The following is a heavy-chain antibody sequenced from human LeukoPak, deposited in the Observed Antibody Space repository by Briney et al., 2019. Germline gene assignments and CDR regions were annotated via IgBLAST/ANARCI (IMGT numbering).Heavy chain of an antibody. V-gene: IGHV1-69*13. CDR1: GGTFSSYA. D-gene: IGHD5/OR15-5a*01. CDR2: IIPIFGTA. CDR3: ARGGLRHFISNWFDP. Sequence: GASVKVSCKASGGTFSSYAISWVRQAPGQGLEWMGGIIPIFGTANYAQKFQGRVTITVDEFTSTAYMELSSLRSEDTAVYYCARGGLRHFISNWFDPWGQGTLVTVSS. J-gene: IGHJ5*02.